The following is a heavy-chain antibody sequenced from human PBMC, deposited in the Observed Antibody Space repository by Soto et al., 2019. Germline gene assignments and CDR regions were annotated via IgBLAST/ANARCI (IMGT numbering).Heavy chain of an antibody. J-gene: IGHJ4*02. CDR1: GFTFSSYW. CDR2: INSDGSST. V-gene: IGHV3-74*01. D-gene: IGHD3-22*01. CDR3: ASLVVVITTENYFDY. Sequence: GGSLRLSCAASGFTFSSYWMHWVRQAPGKGLVWVSRINSDGSSTSYADSVKGRFTISRDNAKNTLYLQMNSLRAEDTAVYYCASLVVVITTENYFDYWGQGTLVTVSS.